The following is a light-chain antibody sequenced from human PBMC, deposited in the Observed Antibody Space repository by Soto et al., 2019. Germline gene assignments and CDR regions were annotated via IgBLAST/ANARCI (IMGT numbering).Light chain of an antibody. CDR3: QQRLNWQVT. J-gene: IGKJ5*01. CDR1: QSVSSN. Sequence: EIVITQSPATLSVSPGERATLSCRASQSVSSNLAWYQQKPGQAPRLLIYDASNRATGIPARFSGSGSGTDFTLTISSLEPEDFAVYYCQQRLNWQVTFGQGTRL. V-gene: IGKV3D-11*02. CDR2: DAS.